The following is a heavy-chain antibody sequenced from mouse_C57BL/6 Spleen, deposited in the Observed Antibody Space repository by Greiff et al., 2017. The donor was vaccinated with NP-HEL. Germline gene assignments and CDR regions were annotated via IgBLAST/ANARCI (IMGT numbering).Heavy chain of an antibody. CDR2: IYPGDGDT. CDR3: ARDGDYYYGSSCAMDY. Sequence: VQLQQSGAELVKPGASVKISCKASGYAFSSYWMNWVKQRPGKGLEWIGQIYPGDGDTNYNGKFKGKATLTADKSSSTAYMQLSSLTSEDSAVYFCARDGDYYYGSSCAMDYWGQGTSVTVSS. D-gene: IGHD1-1*01. CDR1: GYAFSSYW. V-gene: IGHV1-80*01. J-gene: IGHJ4*01.